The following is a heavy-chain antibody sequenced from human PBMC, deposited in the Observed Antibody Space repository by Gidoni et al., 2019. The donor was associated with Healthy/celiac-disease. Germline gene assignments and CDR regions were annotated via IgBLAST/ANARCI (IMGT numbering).Heavy chain of an antibody. J-gene: IGHJ4*02. Sequence: GQLVQTWGVVVQPGRSLRLFCAASGFILSSYSRHLVRQAPGTVLEGVAVISYDGSNKYYADSVKGRFTISRDNSKNTLYLQRNRLRDEDTAEYYCAKDMGQTAMVNRPLYWGQGTLVTVSS. CDR3: AKDMGQTAMVNRPLY. CDR1: GFILSSYS. V-gene: IGHV3-30*18. D-gene: IGHD5-18*01. CDR2: ISYDGSNK.